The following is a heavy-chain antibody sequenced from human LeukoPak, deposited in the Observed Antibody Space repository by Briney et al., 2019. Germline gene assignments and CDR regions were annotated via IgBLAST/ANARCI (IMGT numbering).Heavy chain of an antibody. CDR3: ARDPLYCSGGSCYPGDYYYYYGMDV. J-gene: IGHJ6*04. CDR2: INHSGST. D-gene: IGHD2-15*01. Sequence: SETLSLTCAVYGGSFSGYYWSWIRQPPGKGLEWIGEINHSGSTNYNPSLKSRVTISVDTSKNQFSLKLSSVTAADTGVYYCARDPLYCSGGSCYPGDYYYYYGMDVWGKGTTVTVSS. V-gene: IGHV4-34*01. CDR1: GGSFSGYY.